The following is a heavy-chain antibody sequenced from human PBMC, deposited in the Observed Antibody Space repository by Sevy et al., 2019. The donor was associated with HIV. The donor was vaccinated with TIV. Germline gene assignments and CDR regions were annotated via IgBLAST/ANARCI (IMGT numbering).Heavy chain of an antibody. Sequence: GGSLRLSCAASGFRLSNHGMHWVRQAPGKGLEWLALVTYDGSNQYYADSVKGRFTISRDNSKNYLYLQMNSLRAEDTAVYCCALERLSSNVAEYFQNWGQGTLVTVSS. CDR2: VTYDGSNQ. J-gene: IGHJ1*01. V-gene: IGHV3-30*03. CDR3: ALERLSSNVAEYFQN. D-gene: IGHD1-1*01. CDR1: GFRLSNHG.